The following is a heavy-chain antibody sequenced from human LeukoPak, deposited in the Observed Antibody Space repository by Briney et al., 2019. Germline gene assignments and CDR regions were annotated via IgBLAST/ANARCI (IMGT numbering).Heavy chain of an antibody. CDR1: GGSISSYY. Sequence: KPSETLSLTCTVSGGSISSYYWSWIRQPPGKGLEWIGYIYYNGNTNCNPSLKSRVTISVDTSKNQFSLKLSSVTAADTAVYYCASTFYSSGKEWGQGTLVTVS. V-gene: IGHV4-59*08. CDR3: ASTFYSSGKE. CDR2: IYYNGNT. J-gene: IGHJ4*02. D-gene: IGHD3-10*01.